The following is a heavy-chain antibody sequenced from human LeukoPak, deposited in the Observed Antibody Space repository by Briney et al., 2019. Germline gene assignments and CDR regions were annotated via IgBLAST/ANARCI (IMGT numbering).Heavy chain of an antibody. J-gene: IGHJ6*02. Sequence: SETLSLTCTVSGGSISSYYWSWLRQPPGKGLEWIGYIYYSGSTNYNPSLKSRVTISVDTSKNQFSLKLSSVTAADTAVYYCARAYYGDYGYYYYGMDVWGQGTTVTVSS. CDR2: IYYSGST. V-gene: IGHV4-59*01. CDR3: ARAYYGDYGYYYYGMDV. CDR1: GGSISSYY. D-gene: IGHD4-17*01.